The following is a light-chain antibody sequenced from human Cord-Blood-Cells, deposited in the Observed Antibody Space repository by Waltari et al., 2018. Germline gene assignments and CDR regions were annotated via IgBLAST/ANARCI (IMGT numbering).Light chain of an antibody. CDR3: SSYTSSSTLE. CDR2: DVS. V-gene: IGLV2-14*01. J-gene: IGLJ3*02. Sequence: QSALTQPASVSGSPGQSITISCTGTSSDVGGYNYVSWYQQHPGKAPKLMIYDVSNRRSGVSNRVSGAKSGNTASLTISGLQAEDEADYDCSSYTSSSTLEFGGGTKLTVL. CDR1: SSDVGGYNY.